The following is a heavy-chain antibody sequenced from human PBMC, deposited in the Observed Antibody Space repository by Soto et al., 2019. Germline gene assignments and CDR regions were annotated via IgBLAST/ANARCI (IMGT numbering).Heavy chain of an antibody. CDR3: ARDGGIAAPFDY. CDR1: GYTFTSYA. Sequence: QVQLVQSGAEVKKPGASVKVYCKASGYTFTSYAMHWVRQAPGQRLEWMGWINAGNGNTKYSQKFQGRVTITRDTSASTAYMELSSLRSEDTAVYYCARDGGIAAPFDYWGQGTLVTVSS. D-gene: IGHD6-13*01. J-gene: IGHJ4*02. V-gene: IGHV1-3*01. CDR2: INAGNGNT.